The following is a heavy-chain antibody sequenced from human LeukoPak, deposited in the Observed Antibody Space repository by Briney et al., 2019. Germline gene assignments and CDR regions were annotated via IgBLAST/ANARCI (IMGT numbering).Heavy chain of an antibody. J-gene: IGHJ6*02. CDR2: INPSGGST. V-gene: IGHV1-46*01. CDR3: ARERVYREMAIPDVYYYGMDV. CDR1: GYTFTSYY. D-gene: IGHD5-24*01. Sequence: ASVKVSCKASGYTFTSYYMHWVRQAPGQGLEWMGIINPSGGSTNYAQKFQGRVTMTRDTSTSTVYVELSSLRSEDTAVYYCARERVYREMAIPDVYYYGMDVWGQGTTVTVSS.